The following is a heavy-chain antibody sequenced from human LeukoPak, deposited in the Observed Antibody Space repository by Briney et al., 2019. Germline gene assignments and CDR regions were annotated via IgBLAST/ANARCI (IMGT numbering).Heavy chain of an antibody. CDR1: GGSISSGGYY. J-gene: IGHJ5*02. CDR2: IYYSGST. CDR3: ARNYYGSGMDP. Sequence: SETLSLTCTVSGGSISSGGYYWSWIRQRPGKGLEWIGYIYYSGSTYYNPSLKSRVTISVDTSKNQFSLKLSSVTAADTAVYYCARNYYGSGMDPWGQGTLVTVSS. V-gene: IGHV4-31*03. D-gene: IGHD3-10*01.